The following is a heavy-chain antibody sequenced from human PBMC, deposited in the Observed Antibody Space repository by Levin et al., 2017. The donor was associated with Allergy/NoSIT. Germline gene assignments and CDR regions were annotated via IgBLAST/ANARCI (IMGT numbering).Heavy chain of an antibody. CDR1: GYTLTSHA. Sequence: ASVKVSCKASGYTLTSHAINWVRQAPGQGLEWMGGINTNTGNPMYAQGFTGRFVFSLDTSVNTAYLQISSLKAEDTAIYYCARGVVVAPSAMPPYNWFDPWGQGTLVTVSS. D-gene: IGHD2-2*01. V-gene: IGHV7-4-1*02. CDR2: INTNTGNP. J-gene: IGHJ5*02. CDR3: ARGVVVAPSAMPPYNWFDP.